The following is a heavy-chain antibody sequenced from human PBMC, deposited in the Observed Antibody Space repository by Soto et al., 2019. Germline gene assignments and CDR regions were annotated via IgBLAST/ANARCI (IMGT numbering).Heavy chain of an antibody. CDR2: IDSGGST. V-gene: IGHV3-66*01. D-gene: IGHD3-22*01. Sequence: EVQLVESGGGLVQPGGSLRLSCAASGFTVSRNFMNWVRQAPGKGLEWVSVIDSGGSTYYADSVKGRFTISTDNSKNTLYLQLNSLRAEDTDVYYCARGGPRSSGYDPFDYWGQGTLVTVSS. CDR1: GFTVSRNF. J-gene: IGHJ4*02. CDR3: ARGGPRSSGYDPFDY.